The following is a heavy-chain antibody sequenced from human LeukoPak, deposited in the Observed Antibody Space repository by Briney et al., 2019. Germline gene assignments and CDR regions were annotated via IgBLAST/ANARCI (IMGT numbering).Heavy chain of an antibody. CDR1: GFTVSSNY. CDR2: IYSGGST. D-gene: IGHD2-15*01. Sequence: PGGSLRLSCAASGFTVSSNYMSWVRQAPGKGLEWVSVIYSGGSTYYADSVKGRFTISRDSSKNTLYLQMNSLRAEDTAVYYCARDSPQGSIDYWGQGTLVTVSS. V-gene: IGHV3-66*01. J-gene: IGHJ4*02. CDR3: ARDSPQGSIDY.